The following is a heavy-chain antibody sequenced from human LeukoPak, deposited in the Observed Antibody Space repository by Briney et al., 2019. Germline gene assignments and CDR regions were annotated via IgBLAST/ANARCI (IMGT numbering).Heavy chain of an antibody. CDR1: GFNFDTFW. V-gene: IGHV3-7*01. D-gene: IGHD7-27*01. J-gene: IGHJ1*01. Sequence: GGPLRLSCAASGFNFDTFWMIWLRPAPGRGLEGVAKINQDGSERQYVTYVEGRFTISRDNVNNFLYLQMNSLRADGAGVYYCARDQSFCDRTGEGFLQHWRRGT. CDR2: INQDGSER. CDR3: ARDQSFCDRTGEGFLQH.